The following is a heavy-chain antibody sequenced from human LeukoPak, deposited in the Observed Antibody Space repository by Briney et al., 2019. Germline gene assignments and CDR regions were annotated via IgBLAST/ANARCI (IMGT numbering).Heavy chain of an antibody. CDR1: AGSISRYY. V-gene: IGHV4-59*01. J-gene: IGHJ4*02. CDR3: AREYHYYDTRGYYYFDY. D-gene: IGHD3-22*01. Sequence: PSETLSLTCSVSAGSISRYYWSWIRQPPGKGLECIGYIYYSGSTNYNPSLKSRVTMSLDTSRNQFSLKLSSVTAADTAVYYCAREYHYYDTRGYYYFDYWGQGTLVTVSS. CDR2: IYYSGST.